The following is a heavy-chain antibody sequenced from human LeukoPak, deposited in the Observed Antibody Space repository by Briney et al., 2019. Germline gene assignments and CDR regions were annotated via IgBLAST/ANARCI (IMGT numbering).Heavy chain of an antibody. CDR3: ARDQTTVGLDF. Sequence: GGSLRLSCGASGFTFSSHWMSWVRQVPGKGLEWVANIKQDGSEKYYVDSVEGRFTISRDNAKNSLYLQMNSLRAEDTAVYFCARDQTTVGLDFWGQGTLVSVSS. V-gene: IGHV3-7*03. J-gene: IGHJ4*02. D-gene: IGHD4-23*01. CDR1: GFTFSSHW. CDR2: IKQDGSEK.